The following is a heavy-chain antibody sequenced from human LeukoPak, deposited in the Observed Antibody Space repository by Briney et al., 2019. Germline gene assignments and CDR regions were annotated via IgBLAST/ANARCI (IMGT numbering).Heavy chain of an antibody. Sequence: SETLSLTCTVSGGSISRSSYYWGWIRQPPGKGLEWIRRISYSGSTYYNPSLKSQVTISIDTSKNHFSLKLTPVTAADTAVYYCARDSPFYGAGPRAFDIWGQGTMVTGPS. D-gene: IGHD3-10*01. CDR2: ISYSGST. V-gene: IGHV4-39*07. CDR1: GGSISRSSYY. CDR3: ARDSPFYGAGPRAFDI. J-gene: IGHJ3*02.